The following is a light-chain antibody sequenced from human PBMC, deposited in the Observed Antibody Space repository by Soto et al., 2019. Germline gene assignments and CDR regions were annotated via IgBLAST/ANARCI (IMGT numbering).Light chain of an antibody. Sequence: AIQVTQSPSSLSASVGDRVTITCRASQGISSALVWYQQKPGKAPDLLIYDASSLESGAPSRFSGSGYGTDFSLTISSLQPEDFATYYCQQFNSYPLTFGGGTKVEIK. CDR3: QQFNSYPLT. J-gene: IGKJ4*01. CDR1: QGISSA. V-gene: IGKV1-13*02. CDR2: DAS.